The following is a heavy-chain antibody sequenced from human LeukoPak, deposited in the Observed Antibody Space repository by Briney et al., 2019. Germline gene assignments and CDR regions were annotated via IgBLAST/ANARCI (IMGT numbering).Heavy chain of an antibody. J-gene: IGHJ5*02. V-gene: IGHV3-15*07. CDR1: GLTFSNAW. CDR2: IKSKTDGGTT. D-gene: IGHD3-10*01. Sequence: KPGGSLRLSCAASGLTFSNAWMNWVRQAPGKGLEWVGRIKSKTDGGTTDYAAPVKGRFTISRDDSKNTLYLQMNSLKTEDTAVYYCTTALGSGSYSWFDPWGQGTLVTVSS. CDR3: TTALGSGSYSWFDP.